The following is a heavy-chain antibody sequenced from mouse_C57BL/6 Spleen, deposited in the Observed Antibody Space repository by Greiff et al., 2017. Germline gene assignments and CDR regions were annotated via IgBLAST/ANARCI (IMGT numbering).Heavy chain of an antibody. CDR3: ASSGYCGSSSYAMDY. Sequence: QVQLQQPGAELVKPGASVKMSCKASGYTFTSYWITWVKQRPGQGLEWIGDIYPGSGSTNYNEKFKSKATLTVDTSSSTAYMQLSSLTSEDSAVYYCASSGYCGSSSYAMDYWGQGTSVTVSS. J-gene: IGHJ4*01. CDR1: GYTFTSYW. V-gene: IGHV1-55*01. CDR2: IYPGSGST. D-gene: IGHD1-1*01.